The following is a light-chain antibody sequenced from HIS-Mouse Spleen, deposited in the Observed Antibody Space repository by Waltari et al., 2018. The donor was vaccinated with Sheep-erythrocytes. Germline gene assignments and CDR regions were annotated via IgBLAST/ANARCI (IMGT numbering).Light chain of an antibody. Sequence: QSALTQPRSVSGSPGQSVTISCTGTSSDVGGYNFVSWYQQHPGKAPKLMIYVVSKRPSGVPARFSGSKSRNTASLTISVLQAEDEADYYCCSYAGSSTPWVFGGGTKLTVL. CDR1: SSDVGGYNF. CDR3: CSYAGSSTPWV. V-gene: IGLV2-11*02. J-gene: IGLJ3*02. CDR2: VVS.